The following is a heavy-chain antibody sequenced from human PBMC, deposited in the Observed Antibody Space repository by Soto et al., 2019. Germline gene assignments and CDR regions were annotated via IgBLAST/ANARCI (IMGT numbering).Heavy chain of an antibody. V-gene: IGHV4-30-2*01. CDR1: GGSISSGGYS. J-gene: IGHJ5*02. CDR2: IYHSGST. Sequence: QLQLQESGSGLVKPSQTLSLTCAVSGGSISSGGYSWSWIRQPPGKGLEWIGYIYHSGSTYYNPSLQSRVTISVDTSKHQLSLKLSSVTAADTAVYYCARADLRPGWFDPWGQGTLVTVSS. CDR3: ARADLRPGWFDP.